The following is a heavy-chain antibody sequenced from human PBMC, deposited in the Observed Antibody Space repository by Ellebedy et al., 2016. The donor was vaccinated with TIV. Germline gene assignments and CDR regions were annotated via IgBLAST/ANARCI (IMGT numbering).Heavy chain of an antibody. D-gene: IGHD3-10*01. J-gene: IGHJ4*02. CDR1: GFTFSRFS. CDR2: ISSSSSTI. Sequence: GGSLRLSXAASGFTFSRFSMIWVRQAPGKGLEWVSYISSSSSTIYYADSVEGRFTISRDNAKNSLYLQMNSLRAEDTAVYYCARDTRSLDSWGQGTLVTVSS. V-gene: IGHV3-48*01. CDR3: ARDTRSLDS.